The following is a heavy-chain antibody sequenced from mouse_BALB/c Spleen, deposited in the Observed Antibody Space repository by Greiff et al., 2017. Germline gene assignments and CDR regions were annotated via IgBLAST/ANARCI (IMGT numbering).Heavy chain of an antibody. V-gene: IGHV1-5*01. CDR2: IYPGNSDT. CDR3: TRTFFTTVVGDYYAMDY. J-gene: IGHJ4*01. CDR1: GYTFTSYW. D-gene: IGHD1-1*01. Sequence: EVHLVESGTVLARPGASVKMSCKASGYTFTSYWMRWVKQRPGQGLEWIGAIYPGNSDTSYNQKFKGKAKLTAVTSTSTAYMELSSLTNEDSAVYYCTRTFFTTVVGDYYAMDYWGQGTSVTVSS.